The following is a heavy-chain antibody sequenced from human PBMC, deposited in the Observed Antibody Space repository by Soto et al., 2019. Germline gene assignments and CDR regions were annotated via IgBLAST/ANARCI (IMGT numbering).Heavy chain of an antibody. CDR1: GFTFSSYA. Sequence: ELQLLESGGGLVKPGGSLRLSCAASGFTFSSYAMRWVRQAPVKGLEWVSAISGSGGSTYYADSVKGRFTISRDNSKNTLYLQMNSLRAEDTAVYYCARRGSGSYYDYWGQGTLVTVSS. J-gene: IGHJ4*02. D-gene: IGHD1-26*01. V-gene: IGHV3-23*01. CDR3: ARRGSGSYYDY. CDR2: ISGSGGST.